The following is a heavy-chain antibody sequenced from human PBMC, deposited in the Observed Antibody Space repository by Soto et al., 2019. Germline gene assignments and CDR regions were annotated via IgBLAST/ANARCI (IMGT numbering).Heavy chain of an antibody. Sequence: GGSLRLSCAASGFTFSSYGMHWVRQAPGKGLEWVAVISYDGSNKYYADSVKGRFTISRDNSKNTLYLQMNSLRAEDTAVYYCAISSIAAREHYFDYWGQGTLVTVSS. CDR3: AISSIAAREHYFDY. D-gene: IGHD6-6*01. CDR2: ISYDGSNK. CDR1: GFTFSSYG. V-gene: IGHV3-30*03. J-gene: IGHJ4*02.